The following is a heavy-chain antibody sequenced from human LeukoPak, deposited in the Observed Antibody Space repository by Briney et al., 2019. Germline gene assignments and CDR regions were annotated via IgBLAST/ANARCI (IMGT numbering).Heavy chain of an antibody. V-gene: IGHV4-39*01. D-gene: IGHD3-22*01. CDR1: GGSISSSSYY. CDR3: ARQKDYYDSSGDTYYFDY. J-gene: IGHJ4*02. Sequence: PSETLSLTCTVSGGSISSSSYYWGWIRQPPGKGLEWIGSIYYSGSTYYNPSLKSRVTISVDTSKNQFSLKLSSVTAADTAVYYCARQKDYYDSSGDTYYFDYWGQGTLVTVSS. CDR2: IYYSGST.